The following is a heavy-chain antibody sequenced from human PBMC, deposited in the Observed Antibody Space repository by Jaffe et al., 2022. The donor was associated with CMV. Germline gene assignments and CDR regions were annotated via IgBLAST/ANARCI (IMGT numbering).Heavy chain of an antibody. Sequence: QVQLVQSGAEVKKPGSSVKVSCKASGGTFSSYAISWVRQAPGQGLEWMGGIIPIFGTANYAQKFQGRVTITADESTSTAYMELSSLRSEDTAVYYCASCPYNDSSGYYYYYYGMDVWGQGTTVTVSS. D-gene: IGHD3-22*01. CDR3: ASCPYNDSSGYYYYYYGMDV. CDR2: IIPIFGTA. J-gene: IGHJ6*02. CDR1: GGTFSSYA. V-gene: IGHV1-69*01.